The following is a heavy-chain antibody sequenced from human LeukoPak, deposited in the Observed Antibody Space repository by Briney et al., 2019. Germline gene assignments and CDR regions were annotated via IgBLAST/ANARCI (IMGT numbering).Heavy chain of an antibody. J-gene: IGHJ4*02. CDR1: GYTFTSYG. Sequence: GASVKVSCKASGYTFTSYGISWVRQAPGQGLEWMGWISAYNGNTNYAQKLQGRVTMTTDTSTSTAYMELRSLRSDDTAVYYCARDPRILIRLGTDIAHTYWGQGTLVIVSS. V-gene: IGHV1-18*01. CDR2: ISAYNGNT. CDR3: ARDPRILIRLGTDIAHTY. D-gene: IGHD3-16*02.